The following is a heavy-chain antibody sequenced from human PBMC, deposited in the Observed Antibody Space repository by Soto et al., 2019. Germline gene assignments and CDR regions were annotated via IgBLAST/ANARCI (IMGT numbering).Heavy chain of an antibody. CDR2: SYHSGST. CDR3: ARERSSGWCDY. D-gene: IGHD6-19*01. J-gene: IGHJ4*02. V-gene: IGHV4-59*02. CDR1: GASVSSDY. Sequence: SETLSLTFTVSGASVSSDYWSWIRQPPGRGLEWIGYSYHSGSTNYNPSLKSRITMSVDTSKNQFSLKMTSVTAADTAVYYCARERSSGWCDYWGQGILVTVS.